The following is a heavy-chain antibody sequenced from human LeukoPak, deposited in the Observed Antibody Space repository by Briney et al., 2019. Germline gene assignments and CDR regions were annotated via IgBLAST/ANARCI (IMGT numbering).Heavy chain of an antibody. V-gene: IGHV4-4*07. CDR3: ARDPDGYNWFDS. D-gene: IGHD1-14*01. Sequence: SETLSLTCTVSGASISSYYWSWIRQPAGKGLEWIGRVYSSGSTNYNPSLKSRVTTSEDTSKNQFSLKLRSVTAADTAVYYCARDPDGYNWFDSWGQGTQVTVST. J-gene: IGHJ5*01. CDR2: VYSSGST. CDR1: GASISSYY.